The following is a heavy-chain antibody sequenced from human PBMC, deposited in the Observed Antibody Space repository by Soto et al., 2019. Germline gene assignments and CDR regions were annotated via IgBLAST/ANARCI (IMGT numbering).Heavy chain of an antibody. D-gene: IGHD1-26*01. CDR1: GLKIRDQEY. Sequence: GGPKRHSSRVAGLKIRDQEYVPCIHKDPGKGLEWVSGFYDLNGTYYADSLKGRFTTSGDSSRTIVYLQMNGLRPEDTAVYYCATWQLQEHAYDVCGQGTTVSVPS. CDR3: ATWQLQEHAYDV. J-gene: IGHJ3*01. V-gene: IGHV3-53*01. CDR2: FYDLNGT.